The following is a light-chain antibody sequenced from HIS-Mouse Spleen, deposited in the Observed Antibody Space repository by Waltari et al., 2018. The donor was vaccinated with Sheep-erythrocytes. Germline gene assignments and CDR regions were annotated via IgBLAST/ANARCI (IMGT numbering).Light chain of an antibody. J-gene: IGLJ1*01. CDR3: CSYAGSYNHV. CDR2: DVS. CDR1: SSDVGGYNK. Sequence: QSALTQPRSVSGSPGQSVTISCPVTSSDVGGYNKVSWYQPHPGKAPKLLIYDVSKRPSGVPDRFSGSKSGNTASLTISGLQAEDEADYYCCSYAGSYNHVFATGTKVTVL. V-gene: IGLV2-11*01.